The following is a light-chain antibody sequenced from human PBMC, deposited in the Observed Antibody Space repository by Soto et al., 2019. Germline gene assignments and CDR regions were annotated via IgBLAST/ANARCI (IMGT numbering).Light chain of an antibody. CDR1: QSLLHSNGFNY. J-gene: IGKJ4*01. CDR2: LGS. CDR3: MQALQTPLT. V-gene: IGKV2-28*01. Sequence: DIVMTQSPLSLPFTPGEPASISCRSSQSLLHSNGFNYLDWYLQKPGQSPQLLIFLGSNRASGVTDKFSGSGSGTDFTLKISRVEAEDVGVYYCMQALQTPLTFGGGTKVEIK.